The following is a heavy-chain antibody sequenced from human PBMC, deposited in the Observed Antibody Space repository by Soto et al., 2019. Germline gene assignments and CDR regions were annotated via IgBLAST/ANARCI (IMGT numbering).Heavy chain of an antibody. CDR3: ARAPPDFWSGYYTYFDY. D-gene: IGHD3-3*01. J-gene: IGHJ4*02. CDR1: GFTVSSNY. CDR2: IYSGGST. Sequence: GGSLRLSCAASGFTVSSNYMSWVRQAPGKGLEWVSVIYSGGSTYYADSVKGRFTISRDNSKNTLYLQMNSLRAEDTAVYYCARAPPDFWSGYYTYFDYWGQGTLVTVSS. V-gene: IGHV3-66*01.